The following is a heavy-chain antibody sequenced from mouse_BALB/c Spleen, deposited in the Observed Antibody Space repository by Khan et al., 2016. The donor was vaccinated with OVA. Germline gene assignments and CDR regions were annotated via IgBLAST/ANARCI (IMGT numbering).Heavy chain of an antibody. Sequence: QVQLKESGPGLVAPSQSLSITCTVSGFSLSRYNVHWVRQPPGKALEWLGVIWGGGNTDYNSALKYRLTISKDNSKSQVFLIMNRLQTDDTAMYYCARTYYRYDGYYAMDYWGQGTSVTVSS. V-gene: IGHV2-6-4*01. CDR2: IWGGGNT. CDR1: GFSLSRYN. J-gene: IGHJ4*01. CDR3: ARTYYRYDGYYAMDY. D-gene: IGHD2-14*01.